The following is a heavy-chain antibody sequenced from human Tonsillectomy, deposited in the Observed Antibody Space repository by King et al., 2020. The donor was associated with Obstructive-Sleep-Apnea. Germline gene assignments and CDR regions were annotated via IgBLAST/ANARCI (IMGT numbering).Heavy chain of an antibody. CDR1: GFTVSSNY. V-gene: IGHV3-53*04. CDR3: ARGTCITVSGPFYS. D-gene: IGHD6-19*01. J-gene: IGHJ4*02. CDR2: INIGGTT. Sequence: EVQLVESGGGLVQPGGSLRLSCAASGFTVSSNYMTWVRQAPGKGLEWVSVINIGGTTYYADSVKGRFTISRHDSKNTLYLQMNSLRSEDTAIYYCARGTCITVSGPFYSWGQGTLVTVSS.